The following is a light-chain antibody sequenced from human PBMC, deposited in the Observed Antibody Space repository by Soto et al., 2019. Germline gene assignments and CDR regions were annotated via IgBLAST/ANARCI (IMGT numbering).Light chain of an antibody. CDR2: EAS. CDR1: SSDVGSYNL. CDR3: CSYAGSNTYV. V-gene: IGLV2-23*01. J-gene: IGLJ1*01. Sequence: QSVLTQPASVSGSRGQSMTISCTGTSSDVGSYNLVSWYQQHPGKAPKLMIYEASKRPSGVSNRLSGSKSGNTASLTISGLQAEDEADYYCCSYAGSNTYVFGTGTKVTVL.